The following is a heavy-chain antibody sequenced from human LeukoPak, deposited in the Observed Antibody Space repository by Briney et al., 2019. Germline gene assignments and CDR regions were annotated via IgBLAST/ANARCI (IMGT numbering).Heavy chain of an antibody. CDR2: IYPGSGET. V-gene: IGHV1-2*02. J-gene: IGHJ6*04. D-gene: IGHD2-15*01. Sequence: ASVKVSLKSSVYTFTGYFMHGVRQAPAQGLEWMGWIYPGSGETKYAQKFQGRVTMTRDTSISTAYMELSRLRSDDTAVYYCSRGVVVAADPTDVWGKRTTVTVSS. CDR1: VYTFTGYF. CDR3: SRGVVVAADPTDV.